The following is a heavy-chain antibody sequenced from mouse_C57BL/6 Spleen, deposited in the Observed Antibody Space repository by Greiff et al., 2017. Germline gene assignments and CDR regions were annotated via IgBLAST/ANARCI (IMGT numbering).Heavy chain of an antibody. CDR2: INPSYGGT. V-gene: IGHV1-53*01. Sequence: QVQLQQPGTELVKPGASVKLSCKASGYTFTSYWMHWVQQRPGQGLEWNGNINPSYGGTNYNEKFKSKATLTVDKSSSTAYMQLSSLTSEDSAVYYCARWGDGYLYYFDYWGQGTTLTVSS. CDR1: GYTFTSYW. D-gene: IGHD2-3*01. J-gene: IGHJ2*01. CDR3: ARWGDGYLYYFDY.